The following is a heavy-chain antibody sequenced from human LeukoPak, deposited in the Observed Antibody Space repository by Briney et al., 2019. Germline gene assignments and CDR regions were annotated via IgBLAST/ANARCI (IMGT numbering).Heavy chain of an antibody. CDR2: TSSDLNVK. D-gene: IGHD4-17*01. CDR1: GFTFRNYV. V-gene: IGHV3-30*18. Sequence: PGGSLRLSCAASGFTFRNYVIHWVRQAPGKGLEWVAVTSSDLNVKLYADSVKGRFTISRDNSRSTLYLQMNSLTVDDTAVYFCAKERQTGDYFTSDYWGQGTLVTVSS. CDR3: AKERQTGDYFTSDY. J-gene: IGHJ4*02.